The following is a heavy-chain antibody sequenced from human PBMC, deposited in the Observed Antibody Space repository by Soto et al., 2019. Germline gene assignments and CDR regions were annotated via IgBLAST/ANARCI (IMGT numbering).Heavy chain of an antibody. V-gene: IGHV3-21*01. CDR3: YPVDTVTTSDHFDY. D-gene: IGHD4-17*01. Sequence: GGSLRLSCAASGFTFISYSMNWVRQAPGKGLEWVSSISSSSSYIYYADSVKGRFTISRDNAKNSLYLQMNSLKAEDTAVYCCYPVDTVTTSDHFDYWGQGTLVTVSS. CDR2: ISSSSSYI. J-gene: IGHJ4*02. CDR1: GFTFISYS.